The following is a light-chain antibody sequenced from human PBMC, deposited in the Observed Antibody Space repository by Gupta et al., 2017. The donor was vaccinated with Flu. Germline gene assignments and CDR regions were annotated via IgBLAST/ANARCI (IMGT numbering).Light chain of an antibody. V-gene: IGLV2-8*01. CDR1: SSDVGGYKY. CDR2: EVS. Sequence: QSALTQPPSASGSPGQSVTISCTGTSSDVGGYKYVSWYQQHPGKAPKLMIYEVSKRPSGVPDRLSGSKSGNTASLTVSGLQAEEEADYYCSSYAGSNNWVFGGGTKLTVL. J-gene: IGLJ3*02. CDR3: SSYAGSNNWV.